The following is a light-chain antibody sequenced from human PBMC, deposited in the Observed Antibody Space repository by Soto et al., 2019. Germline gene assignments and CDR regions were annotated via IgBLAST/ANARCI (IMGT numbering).Light chain of an antibody. V-gene: IGLV2-14*01. CDR2: EVS. Sequence: QSVLTQPASVSGFPGQSITISCTGTSSDVGGYDRVSWYQQLPGKAPQLVIYEVSRRPSGISSRFSASKSGNTASLTISGLQAEDEADYYCSSYSSSSTLVFGTGTKVTVL. CDR1: SSDVGGYDR. J-gene: IGLJ1*01. CDR3: SSYSSSSTLV.